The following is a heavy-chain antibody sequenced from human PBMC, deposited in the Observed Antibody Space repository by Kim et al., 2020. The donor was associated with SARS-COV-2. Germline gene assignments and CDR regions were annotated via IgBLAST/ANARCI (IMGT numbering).Heavy chain of an antibody. J-gene: IGHJ6*02. D-gene: IGHD1-1*01. V-gene: IGHV1-18*01. CDR1: GYTFTSYG. CDR2: ISAYNGNT. Sequence: ASVKVSCKASGYTFTSYGISWVRQAPGQGLEWMGWISAYNGNTNYAQKLQGRVTMTTDTSTSTAYMELRSLRSDDTAVYYCARVPPRYTLYYYYGMDVWGQGTTVTVSS. CDR3: ARVPPRYTLYYYYGMDV.